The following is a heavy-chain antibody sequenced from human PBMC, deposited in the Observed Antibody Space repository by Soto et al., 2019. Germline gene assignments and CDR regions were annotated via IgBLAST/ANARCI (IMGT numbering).Heavy chain of an antibody. V-gene: IGHV3-7*01. J-gene: IGHJ4*02. Sequence: EVQLVESGGGLVQPGGSLRLSCAASGFTFSDYWMSWVRQAPGKGLEWVANIKQAGSDKYYADSVNGRLTISRDNARNSLHLQMSSLRDEDSAVYYCARDGVITFGGVIVLDFWGEGTLVTVSS. CDR1: GFTFSDYW. CDR2: IKQAGSDK. D-gene: IGHD3-16*02. CDR3: ARDGVITFGGVIVLDF.